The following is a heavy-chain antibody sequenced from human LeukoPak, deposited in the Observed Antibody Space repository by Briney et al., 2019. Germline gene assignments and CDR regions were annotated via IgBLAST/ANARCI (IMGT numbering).Heavy chain of an antibody. Sequence: GASVKVSCKASGYTFTSYYMHWVRQAPGQGLEWMGIINPSGDSTSYAQKFQGRVTMTRDTSTSTVYMELSSLRSEDTAVYYCARTYYYGSGSYSRPLDYGMDVWGQGTTVTVFS. CDR3: ARTYYYGSGSYSRPLDYGMDV. D-gene: IGHD3-10*01. V-gene: IGHV1-46*01. CDR2: INPSGDST. CDR1: GYTFTSYY. J-gene: IGHJ6*02.